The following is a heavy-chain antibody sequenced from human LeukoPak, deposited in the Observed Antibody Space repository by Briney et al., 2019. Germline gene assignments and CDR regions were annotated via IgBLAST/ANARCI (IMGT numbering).Heavy chain of an antibody. J-gene: IGHJ4*02. Sequence: PGGSLRLSCAASGFTVSSNYMSWVRQAPGKGLEWVSVIYSGGSTYYADSVKGRFTISRDNSKKTLYLQMNSLRPEDTAVYYCARVPYGDYYFDYWGQGTLATVSS. CDR2: IYSGGST. CDR3: ARVPYGDYYFDY. V-gene: IGHV3-66*02. CDR1: GFTVSSNY. D-gene: IGHD4-17*01.